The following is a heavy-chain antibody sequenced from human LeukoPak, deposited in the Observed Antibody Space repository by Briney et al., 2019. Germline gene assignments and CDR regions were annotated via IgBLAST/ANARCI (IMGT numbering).Heavy chain of an antibody. D-gene: IGHD3-22*01. V-gene: IGHV3-30-3*01. CDR3: ASGRYDSSGYYDY. CDR1: GFTFSSYA. CDR2: ISYDGSNK. Sequence: GGSLRLSCAASGFTFSSYAMHWVRQAPGKGLEWVAVISYDGSNKYYADSVKGRFTISRDNSKNTLYLQMNSLRAEDTAVYYCASGRYDSSGYYDYWGQGTLVTVSS. J-gene: IGHJ4*02.